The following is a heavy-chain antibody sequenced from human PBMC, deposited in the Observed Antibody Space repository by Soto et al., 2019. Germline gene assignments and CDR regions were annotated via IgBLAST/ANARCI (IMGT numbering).Heavy chain of an antibody. J-gene: IGHJ4*02. CDR3: VRTSLVVAAATREDY. CDR1: GFTFSSYW. D-gene: IGHD2-15*01. Sequence: EVQLVESGGGLVQPGGSLRLSCAASGFTFSSYWMHWVRQAPGKGLVWVSRINSYGSSTSYADSVKGRFTISRDNAKNTLYLQMNSLRAEDTAVYYCVRTSLVVAAATREDYWGQGTLVTVSS. CDR2: INSYGSST. V-gene: IGHV3-74*01.